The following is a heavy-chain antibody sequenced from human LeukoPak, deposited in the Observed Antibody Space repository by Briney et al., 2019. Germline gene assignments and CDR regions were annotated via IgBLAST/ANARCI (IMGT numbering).Heavy chain of an antibody. CDR1: GYSFTSYW. Sequence: GESLKISCKGSGYSFTSYWIGWVRQMPGRGLEWMGMLYPDGSATTYHPSFEGRVTISADKSVTTAYLEWNSLKASDTALYYCVRQGLQSGTYPAYWGPGTLVTVSS. CDR3: VRQGLQSGTYPAY. D-gene: IGHD1-26*01. J-gene: IGHJ4*02. CDR2: LYPDGSAT. V-gene: IGHV5-51*01.